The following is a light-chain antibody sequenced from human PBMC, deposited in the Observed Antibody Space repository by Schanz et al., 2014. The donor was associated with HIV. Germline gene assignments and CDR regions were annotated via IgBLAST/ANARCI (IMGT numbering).Light chain of an antibody. V-gene: IGKV1-27*01. Sequence: DIQLTQSPSSLSASVGDRVTITCRASQGMSNDLAWYQQKPGKVPKLLSYAASTLQSGVPSRFSGSGSGTDFTLTISSLQPEDVAVYYCQHYSDVPVTFGQGTRLEI. J-gene: IGKJ5*01. CDR2: AAS. CDR3: QHYSDVPVT. CDR1: QGMSND.